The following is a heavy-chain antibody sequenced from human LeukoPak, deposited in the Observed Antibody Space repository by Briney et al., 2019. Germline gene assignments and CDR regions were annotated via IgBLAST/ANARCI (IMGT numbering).Heavy chain of an antibody. CDR1: GYTFTSYG. D-gene: IGHD2-2*01. J-gene: IGHJ6*03. CDR2: ISAYNGNT. CDR3: ARDLRYCSSTSCYRAVSGMPGNMDV. V-gene: IGHV1-18*01. Sequence: ASVKVSCKASGYTFTSYGISWVRQAPGQGLEWMGWISAYNGNTNYAQKLQGRVTMTTDTSTSTAYMELRSLRSDDTAVYYCARDLRYCSSTSCYRAVSGMPGNMDVWGKGTTVTVSS.